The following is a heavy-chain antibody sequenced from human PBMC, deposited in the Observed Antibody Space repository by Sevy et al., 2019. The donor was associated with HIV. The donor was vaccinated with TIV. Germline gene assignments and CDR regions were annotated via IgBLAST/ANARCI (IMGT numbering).Heavy chain of an antibody. V-gene: IGHV4-30-4*01. CDR1: GGSISSGDYY. CDR3: AKTSRYYDFWSGREAPGAFDY. J-gene: IGHJ4*02. D-gene: IGHD3-3*01. Sequence: SETLCLTCTVSGGSISSGDYYWSWIRQPPGKGLEWIGYIYYSGSTYYNPSLKSRVTISVDTSKNQFSLKLSSVTAADTAVYYCAKTSRYYDFWSGREAPGAFDYWGQGTLVTVSS. CDR2: IYYSGST.